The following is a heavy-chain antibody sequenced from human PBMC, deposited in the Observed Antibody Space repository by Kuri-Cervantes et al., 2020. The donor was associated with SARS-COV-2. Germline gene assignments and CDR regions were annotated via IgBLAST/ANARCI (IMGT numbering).Heavy chain of an antibody. V-gene: IGHV3-30*18. D-gene: IGHD3-3*01. CDR2: ISYDGSNK. Sequence: GGSLRLSCAASGFTFSSYGMHWVRQAPGKGLEWVAGISYDGSNKYYADSVKGRFTISRDNSKNTLYLQMNSLRAEDTAVYYCAKDPLHYDSYDFWSGYYKGYFDYWGQGTLVTVSS. CDR3: AKDPLHYDSYDFWSGYYKGYFDY. J-gene: IGHJ4*02. CDR1: GFTFSSYG.